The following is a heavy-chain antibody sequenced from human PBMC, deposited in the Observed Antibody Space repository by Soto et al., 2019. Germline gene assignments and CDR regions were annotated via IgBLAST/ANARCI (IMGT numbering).Heavy chain of an antibody. Sequence: QVQLVQSGAEVKKPGSSVKVSCKASGGTFSSYAISWVRQAPGQGLAWMGGIIPIFGTANYAQKFQGRVTITADESTSTAYMELSSLRSEDTAVYYCARGMGSGRGSEVDYWGQGTLVTVSS. D-gene: IGHD3-10*01. CDR2: IIPIFGTA. CDR1: GGTFSSYA. V-gene: IGHV1-69*12. J-gene: IGHJ4*02. CDR3: ARGMGSGRGSEVDY.